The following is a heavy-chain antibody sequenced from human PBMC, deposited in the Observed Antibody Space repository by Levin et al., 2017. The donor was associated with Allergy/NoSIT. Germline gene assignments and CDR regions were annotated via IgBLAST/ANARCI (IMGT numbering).Heavy chain of an antibody. V-gene: IGHV4-34*01. CDR2: INHSGST. Sequence: GSLRLSCAVYGGSFSGYYWSWIRQPPGKGLEWIGEINHSGSTNYNPSLKSRVTISVDTSKNQFSLKLSSVTAADTAVYYCARGKRVRTAIGGYYFDYWGQGTLVTVSS. J-gene: IGHJ4*02. CDR3: ARGKRVRTAIGGYYFDY. CDR1: GGSFSGYY. D-gene: IGHD5-18*01.